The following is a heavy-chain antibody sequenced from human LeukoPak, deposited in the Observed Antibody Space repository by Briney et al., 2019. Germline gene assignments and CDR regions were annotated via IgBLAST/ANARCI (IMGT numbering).Heavy chain of an antibody. CDR3: ARPYCTSTSCSHYFDY. Sequence: GESLKISCKGSGYSFTNYWIGWVRQMPGKGLEWMGIIYPGDSGTRYSPSFQGQVTISADKSISTAYLQWSSLRASDTAMYYCARPYCTSTSCSHYFDYWGQGTLVTVSS. V-gene: IGHV5-51*01. CDR1: GYSFTNYW. J-gene: IGHJ4*02. CDR2: IYPGDSGT. D-gene: IGHD2-2*01.